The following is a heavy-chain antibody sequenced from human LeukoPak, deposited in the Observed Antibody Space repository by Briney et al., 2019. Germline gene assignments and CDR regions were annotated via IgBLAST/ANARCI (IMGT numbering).Heavy chain of an antibody. V-gene: IGHV3-30*18. CDR3: AKSGIAAAGQRGYFDN. CDR2: ISSDASNK. Sequence: GGSLRLSCAASGFTFSYYTMHWVRQAPGKGLEWLAVISSDASNKYFADSVKGRFTISRDTSKNTLYLQMNSLTAEDTAVYYCAKSGIAAAGQRGYFDNWGQGALVTVSS. D-gene: IGHD6-13*01. J-gene: IGHJ4*02. CDR1: GFTFSYYT.